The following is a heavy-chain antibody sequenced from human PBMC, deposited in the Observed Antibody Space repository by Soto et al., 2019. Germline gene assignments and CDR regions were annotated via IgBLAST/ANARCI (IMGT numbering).Heavy chain of an antibody. CDR3: GRRRGYSLDY. D-gene: IGHD5-18*01. J-gene: IGHJ4*02. CDR1: GGSISSYY. V-gene: IGHV4-59*01. CDR2: IYYSGST. Sequence: LETLPLTWTVSGGSISSYYWIWIRQPPGKGLEWIGYIYYSGSTNYNPSLKSRVTISVDTSKNQFSLKLSSVTAADTAVYYCGRRRGYSLDYWGQGTLVTVSS.